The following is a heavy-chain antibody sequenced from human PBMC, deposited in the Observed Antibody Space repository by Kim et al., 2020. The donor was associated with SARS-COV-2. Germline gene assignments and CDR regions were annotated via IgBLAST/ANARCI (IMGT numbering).Heavy chain of an antibody. J-gene: IGHJ4*02. CDR1: GYSFTAYY. CDR3: APKAGTVGY. CDR2: INVYNGGT. D-gene: IGHD3-10*01. V-gene: IGHV1-2*02. Sequence: ASVKVSCKASGYSFTAYYMHWVRQAPGQGLEWMGWINVYNGGTDYSQKFQGRVTMTGDTSISTAYMELTSLTSDDTAIYYCAPKAGTVGYWGQGTLLTVSS.